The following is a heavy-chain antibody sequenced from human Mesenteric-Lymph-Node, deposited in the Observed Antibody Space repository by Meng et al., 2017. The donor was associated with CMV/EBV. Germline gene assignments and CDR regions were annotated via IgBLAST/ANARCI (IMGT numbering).Heavy chain of an antibody. CDR3: ARDRVLGSGFDP. D-gene: IGHD3-3*02. J-gene: IGHJ5*02. CDR2: IYYSGST. V-gene: IGHV4-31*02. CDR1: GGSISSGGYY. Sequence: VSGGSISSGGYYWSWIRQHPGKGLEWIGYIYYSGSTYYNPSLKSRVTISVDTSKNQFSLKLSSVTAADTAVYCCARDRVLGSGFDPWGQGTLVTVSS.